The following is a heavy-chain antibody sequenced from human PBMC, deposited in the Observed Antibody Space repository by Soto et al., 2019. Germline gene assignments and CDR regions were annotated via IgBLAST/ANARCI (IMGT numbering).Heavy chain of an antibody. Sequence: QVQLVESGGGVVQPGRSLRLSCAASGFTFSSYATHWVRQTPGRGLEWVAVISHDGRSEYYADSVKGRFSISRDTSRKTLYLQMDSLRPEDTAVYYCVRGQTTVRSRGWFDPWGQGTQVTVS. CDR2: ISHDGRSE. V-gene: IGHV3-30*04. J-gene: IGHJ5*02. CDR1: GFTFSSYA. D-gene: IGHD4-17*01. CDR3: VRGQTTVRSRGWFDP.